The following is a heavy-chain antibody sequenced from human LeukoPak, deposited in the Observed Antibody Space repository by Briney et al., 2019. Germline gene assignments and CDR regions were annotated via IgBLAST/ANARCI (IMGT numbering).Heavy chain of an antibody. CDR1: GFTFRAYW. V-gene: IGHV3-7*01. CDR3: ARLRYAYGKNFDY. Sequence: GGSLRLSCAASGFTFRAYWMSWVRQAPGKGLEWMANINQDGNEKDYVDSVKGRFPISRDNARNPLYLQMNTLRAEDTAVYFCARLRYAYGKNFDYWGEGALVTVSS. J-gene: IGHJ4*02. CDR2: INQDGNEK. D-gene: IGHD4-17*01.